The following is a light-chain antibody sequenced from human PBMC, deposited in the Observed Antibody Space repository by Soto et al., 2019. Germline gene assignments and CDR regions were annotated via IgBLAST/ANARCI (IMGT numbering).Light chain of an antibody. V-gene: IGKV3-20*01. CDR2: DAS. CDR1: QSVRNNY. CDR3: HQYDRSPRT. J-gene: IGKJ1*01. Sequence: DIVLTQSPDTLSLSPGERATLSCRASQSVRNNYLTWYQQKPGQAPRLLIYDASSRATGIPDRFSASGSGTDFTLTISRLEPEDVAVYYCHQYDRSPRTFGQGTKVEIK.